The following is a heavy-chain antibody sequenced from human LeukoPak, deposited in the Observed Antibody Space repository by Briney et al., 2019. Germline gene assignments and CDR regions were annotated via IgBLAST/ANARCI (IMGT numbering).Heavy chain of an antibody. CDR3: ARDSSEFRSLIPH. D-gene: IGHD2-21*01. V-gene: IGHV1-69*13. Sequence: SVKVSCKASGGTFSNYAISWVRQAPGQGLEWMGGIIPLFGTANYAQKFQGRVTITADESTSTAYMELSSLRSEDTAVYYCARDSSEFRSLIPHWGQGTLVTVSS. CDR1: GGTFSNYA. CDR2: IIPLFGTA. J-gene: IGHJ1*01.